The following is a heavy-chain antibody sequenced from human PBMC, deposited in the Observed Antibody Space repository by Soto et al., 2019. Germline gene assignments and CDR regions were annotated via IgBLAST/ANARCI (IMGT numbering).Heavy chain of an antibody. CDR2: INHSGST. Sequence: PSETLSLTCAVYGGSFSGYYWSWIRQPPGKGLEWIGEINHSGSTNYNPSLKSRVTISVDTSKNQFSLKLSSVTAADTAVYYCARGGGTTGTTDFDYWGQGTLVTVS. V-gene: IGHV4-34*01. D-gene: IGHD1-1*01. CDR3: ARGGGTTGTTDFDY. J-gene: IGHJ4*02. CDR1: GGSFSGYY.